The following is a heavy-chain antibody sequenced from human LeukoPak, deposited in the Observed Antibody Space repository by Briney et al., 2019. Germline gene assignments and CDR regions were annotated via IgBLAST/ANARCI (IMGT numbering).Heavy chain of an antibody. J-gene: IGHJ4*02. V-gene: IGHV1-2*02. CDR1: GYTFTGYY. D-gene: IGHD1-1*01. CDR2: INPNSGGT. Sequence: ASVKASCKASGYTFTGYYMHWVRQAPGQGLEWMGWINPNSGGTNYAQKFQGRVTMTRDTSFSTAYMELSRLRSDDTAVYFCARLIWNRGRTHDYWGQGTLVTVSA. CDR3: ARLIWNRGRTHDY.